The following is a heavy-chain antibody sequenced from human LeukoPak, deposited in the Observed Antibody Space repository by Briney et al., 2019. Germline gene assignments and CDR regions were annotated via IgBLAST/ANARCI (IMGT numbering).Heavy chain of an antibody. Sequence: ASVKVSCKVSGYTLTGLSMHWVRQAPGKGLEWMGGFDPEDGETIYAQKFQGRVTMTEDTSTDTAYMELSSLRSEDTAVYYCATIGVVITPPHAFDIWGQGTMVTVSS. V-gene: IGHV1-24*01. CDR1: GYTLTGLS. J-gene: IGHJ3*02. D-gene: IGHD3-3*01. CDR3: ATIGVVITPPHAFDI. CDR2: FDPEDGET.